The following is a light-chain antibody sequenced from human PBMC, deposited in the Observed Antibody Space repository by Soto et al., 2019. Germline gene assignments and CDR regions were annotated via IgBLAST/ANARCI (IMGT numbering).Light chain of an antibody. J-gene: IGKJ5*01. CDR1: QGVTTN. Sequence: EIVMSQSPAALSVSPGERATLSCRAGQGVTTNFAWYHQKSGQSPRLLIYDVSIRATCVPARFSGTGSETDFTLTISGLQSEDSAVYFCQQYNNWPFSFGQGTPLEI. CDR2: DVS. CDR3: QQYNNWPFS. V-gene: IGKV3-15*01.